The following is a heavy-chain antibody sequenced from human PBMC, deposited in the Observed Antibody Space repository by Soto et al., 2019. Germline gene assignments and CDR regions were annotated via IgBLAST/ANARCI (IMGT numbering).Heavy chain of an antibody. CDR2: IIPIVGMA. Sequence: QVQLVQSGAEVKKPGSSVKVSCKASGDTFSTYIVSWVRQAPGQGLEWMGGIIPIVGMAKYAQKFQGRVTIIADKSTSTAYMELGSMRSEDTAVYYCAREVTGYCSNGVCFRGKWFAPWGQGTLVTVSS. CDR3: AREVTGYCSNGVCFRGKWFAP. J-gene: IGHJ5*02. CDR1: GDTFSTYI. V-gene: IGHV1-69*08. D-gene: IGHD2-8*01.